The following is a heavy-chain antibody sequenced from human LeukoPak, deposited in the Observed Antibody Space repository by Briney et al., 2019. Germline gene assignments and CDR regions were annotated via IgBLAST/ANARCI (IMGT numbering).Heavy chain of an antibody. CDR3: ASQGYCSGGSCYDYYYYYYMDV. CDR1: GGSISSSTYY. V-gene: IGHV4-39*01. D-gene: IGHD2-15*01. Sequence: SETLSLTCTVSGGSISSSTYYWGWVRQPPGKGLEWIGSIYYSGSTYYNPSLKSRITISVDTAKNQFSLKLSSVTAADTAVYYCASQGYCSGGSCYDYYYYYYMDVWGKGTTVTVSS. CDR2: IYYSGST. J-gene: IGHJ6*03.